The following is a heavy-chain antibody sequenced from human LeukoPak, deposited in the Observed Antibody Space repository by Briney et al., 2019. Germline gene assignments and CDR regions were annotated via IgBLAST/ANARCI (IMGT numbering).Heavy chain of an antibody. CDR2: ISDSGTTI. D-gene: IGHD3-9*01. J-gene: IGHJ4*02. Sequence: GGSLRLSCAASGFTFSTYGMHWVREAPGKGLGWVSYISDSGTTISYGDSVKGRFTISRDNAKKSLYLQMNSLRAEDTAVYYCARVRYFDWLGPFDYWGQGTLVTVSS. V-gene: IGHV3-48*04. CDR3: ARVRYFDWLGPFDY. CDR1: GFTFSTYG.